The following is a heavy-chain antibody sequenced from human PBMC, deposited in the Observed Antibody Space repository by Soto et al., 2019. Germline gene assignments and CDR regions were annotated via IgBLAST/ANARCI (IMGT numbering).Heavy chain of an antibody. Sequence: QLQLQESGPGLVKPSETLPLTCTVSGGSISSSSFYWGWIRQPPGKGLECIGNIYYSGSTYYNPSPKCRVTISVDTSKNPFSLKLSSVTAAETAVYYCARSPPDYNYMGVWGKGSTVNVSS. CDR1: GGSISSSSFY. CDR2: IYYSGST. CDR3: ARSPPDYNYMGV. V-gene: IGHV4-39*01. J-gene: IGHJ6*03.